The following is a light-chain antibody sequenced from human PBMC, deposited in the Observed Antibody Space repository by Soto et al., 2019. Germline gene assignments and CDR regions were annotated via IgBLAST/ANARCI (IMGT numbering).Light chain of an antibody. CDR2: SNN. V-gene: IGLV1-47*02. CDR1: SSNIGSNY. J-gene: IGLJ1*01. CDR3: ATWDDSLSGHYV. Sequence: QSVLTQPPSASGTPGQRVTISCSGSSSNIGSNYVCWYQHLPGTAPELLIYSNNQRPSGVPDRFSGSKSGTSASLAISGLRSEDEADYYCATWDDSLSGHYVFGAGTKV.